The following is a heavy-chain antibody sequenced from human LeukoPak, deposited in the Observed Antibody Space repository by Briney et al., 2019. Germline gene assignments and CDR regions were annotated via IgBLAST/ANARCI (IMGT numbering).Heavy chain of an antibody. CDR2: IHYSGST. V-gene: IGHV4-61*05. Sequence: SETLSLTCTVSGGSISSSSYYWGWIRQPPGKGLEWIGYIHYSGSTNYNPSLKSRVTISVDTSKNQFSLKLSSVTAADTAVYYCASLRERSYYARGFDYWGQGTLVTVSS. CDR3: ASLRERSYYARGFDY. J-gene: IGHJ4*02. CDR1: GGSISSSSYY. D-gene: IGHD1-26*01.